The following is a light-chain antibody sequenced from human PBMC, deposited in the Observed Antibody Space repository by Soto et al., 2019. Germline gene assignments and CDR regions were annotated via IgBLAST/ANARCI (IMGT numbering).Light chain of an antibody. CDR2: EDN. Sequence: NFMLTQPHSGSESPGKTVIISCTRSSGSIASNYVQWYQQRPGSSPTTVIYEDNQRPSGVPDRFSGSIDSSSNSASLTISGLETEDEADYYCQSYDDTNQVFGGGTKLTVL. V-gene: IGLV6-57*01. CDR3: QSYDDTNQV. CDR1: SGSIASNY. J-gene: IGLJ3*02.